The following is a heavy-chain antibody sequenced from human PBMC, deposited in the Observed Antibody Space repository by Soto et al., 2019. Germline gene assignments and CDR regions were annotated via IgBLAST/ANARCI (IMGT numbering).Heavy chain of an antibody. CDR1: GFTFSSYA. CDR3: AKESTMIVVVITTIDY. J-gene: IGHJ4*02. D-gene: IGHD3-22*01. Sequence: EVQLLESGGGLVQPGGSLRLSCAASGFTFSSYAMSWVRQAPGTGLEWVSAISGSGGSTYYADSVKGRFTISRDNSKNTLYLQMNSLRAEDTAVYYCAKESTMIVVVITTIDYWGQGTLVTVSS. V-gene: IGHV3-23*01. CDR2: ISGSGGST.